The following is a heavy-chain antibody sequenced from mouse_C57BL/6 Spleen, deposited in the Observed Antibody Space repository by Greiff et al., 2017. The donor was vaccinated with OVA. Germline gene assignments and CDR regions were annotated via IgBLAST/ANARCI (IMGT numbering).Heavy chain of an antibody. D-gene: IGHD4-1*01. J-gene: IGHJ4*01. V-gene: IGHV1-82*01. CDR3: ARKTGRAMDY. CDR2: IYPGDGDT. CDR1: GYAFSSSW. Sequence: QVQLQQSGPELVKPGASVKISCKASGYAFSSSWMNWVKQRPGKGLEWIGRIYPGDGDTNYNGKFKGKATLTADKSSSTAYMQLSSPTSEDSAVYFCARKTGRAMDYWGQGTSVTVSS.